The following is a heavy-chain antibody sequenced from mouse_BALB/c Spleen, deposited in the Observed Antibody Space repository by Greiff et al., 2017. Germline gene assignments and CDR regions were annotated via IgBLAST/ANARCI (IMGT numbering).Heavy chain of an antibody. V-gene: IGHV5-6-3*01. Sequence: EVQLVESGGGLVQPGGSLKLSCAASGFTFSSYGMSWVRQTPDKRLELVATINSNGGSTYYPDSVKGRFTISRDTAKNTLYLQMSSLKSEDTAMYYWARGAHRYDGFLFAYWGQGTLVTVSA. CDR3: ARGAHRYDGFLFAY. J-gene: IGHJ3*01. CDR1: GFTFSSYG. D-gene: IGHD2-14*01. CDR2: INSNGGST.